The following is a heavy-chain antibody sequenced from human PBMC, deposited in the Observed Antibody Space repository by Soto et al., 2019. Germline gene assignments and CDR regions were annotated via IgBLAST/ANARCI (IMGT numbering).Heavy chain of an antibody. CDR2: ITGSGGST. J-gene: IGHJ4*02. CDR1: GFTFSTYA. D-gene: IGHD4-17*01. CDR3: AKDRYGDYGRLDY. Sequence: GSLRLSCAASGFTFSTYAMIWVRQAPGKGLEWVSVITGSGGSTYYADSVKGRFTISRDTSKNTLFLQMNSLRADDTAVYYCAKDRYGDYGRLDYRAQGTMVTGSS. V-gene: IGHV3-23*01.